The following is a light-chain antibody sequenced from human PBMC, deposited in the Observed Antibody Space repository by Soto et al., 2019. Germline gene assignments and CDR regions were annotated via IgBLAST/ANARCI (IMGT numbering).Light chain of an antibody. CDR1: SSDVGGYNY. CDR2: EVS. V-gene: IGLV2-8*01. J-gene: IGLJ2*01. CDR3: SSYAASNNLGV. Sequence: QSVLTQPPSASGSPGQSVTISCIGTSSDVGGYNYVSRYQQHPGKAPKLMIYEVSKRPSGVPDRFSGSKSGNTASLTVSGLQAEDEADYYCSSYAASNNLGVFGGGTKLPVL.